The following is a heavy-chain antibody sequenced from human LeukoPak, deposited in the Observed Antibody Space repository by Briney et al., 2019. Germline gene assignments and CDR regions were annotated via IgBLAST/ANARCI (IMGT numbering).Heavy chain of an antibody. CDR1: GFTFSSFA. V-gene: IGHV3-64D*06. CDR2: IYSDGSRT. J-gene: IGHJ4*01. CDR3: VKSPGSGWPV. Sequence: GSLRLSCAASGFTFSSFAMHWVRQAPGKGLEYLSAIYSDGSRTYYADSVKGRFTISRDNSKNTLYFEMSSLRVEDTAVYYCVKSPGSGWPVWGHGTLLTVSS. D-gene: IGHD6-19*01.